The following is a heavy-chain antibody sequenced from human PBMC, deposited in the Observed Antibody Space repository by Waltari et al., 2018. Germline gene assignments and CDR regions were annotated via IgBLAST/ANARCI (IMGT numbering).Heavy chain of an antibody. CDR3: ARAEIDY. Sequence: EFHLVASGGGLVPPGVSLRLSCAPSVFAFSSYWMSWVRQAPGKGLEWVANIKEDGSEKYYVDSVKGRFTISRDNAKNSLYLQMNSLRAEDTAVYYCARAEIDYWGQGTLVTVSS. V-gene: IGHV3-7*01. CDR1: VFAFSSYW. CDR2: IKEDGSEK. J-gene: IGHJ4*02.